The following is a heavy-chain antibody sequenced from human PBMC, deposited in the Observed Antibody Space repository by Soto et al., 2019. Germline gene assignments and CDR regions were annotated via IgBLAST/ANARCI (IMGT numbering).Heavy chain of an antibody. D-gene: IGHD3-3*01. J-gene: IGHJ4*02. Sequence: PGGSLRLSCAASGFTFSSYAMHWVRQAPGKGLEWVAVISYDGSNKYYADSVKGRFTISRDNSKNTLYLQMNSLRAEDTAVYYCARDYMAVRFLEWLPNYWGQGTLVTVSS. CDR2: ISYDGSNK. CDR3: ARDYMAVRFLEWLPNY. V-gene: IGHV3-30-3*01. CDR1: GFTFSSYA.